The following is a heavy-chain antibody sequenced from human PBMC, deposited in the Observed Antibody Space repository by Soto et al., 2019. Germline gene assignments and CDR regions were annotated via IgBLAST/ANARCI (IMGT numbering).Heavy chain of an antibody. J-gene: IGHJ6*02. Sequence: SETLSLTCTVSGDSINTGGYYWSWIRQHPGKGREWIGYTYYTGSTYSNPSLKSRATISVDKSNNQFYLRLRSVTAAETGVHYRARKQGVNYSDKGGTDYYYGMDVWGQGTTVTVSS. D-gene: IGHD4-17*01. CDR3: ARKQGVNYSDKGGTDYYYGMDV. CDR2: TYYTGST. V-gene: IGHV4-31*03. CDR1: GDSINTGGYY.